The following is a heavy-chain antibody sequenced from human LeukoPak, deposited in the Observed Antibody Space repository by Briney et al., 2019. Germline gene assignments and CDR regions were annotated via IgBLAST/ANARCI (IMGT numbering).Heavy chain of an antibody. CDR3: AKPQYTTDAFDV. V-gene: IGHV3-23*01. CDR2: ISGSGGST. J-gene: IGHJ3*01. CDR1: GFTFSSYA. D-gene: IGHD2-2*02. Sequence: GGSLRLSRAASGFTFSSYAVSWVRQAPGKGLEWVAGISGSGGSTYYADSVKGRFTISRDNSKNTLYVQMNSLRAEDTAVYYCAKPQYTTDAFDVWGQGTMVTVSS.